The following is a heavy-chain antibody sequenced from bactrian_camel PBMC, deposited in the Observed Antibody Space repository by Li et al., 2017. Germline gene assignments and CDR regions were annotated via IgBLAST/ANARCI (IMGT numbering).Heavy chain of an antibody. V-gene: IGHV3-2*01. CDR3: TKEPEGAYGFGY. CDR2: INSRGSST. D-gene: IGHD5*01. CDR1: GFTFGDFY. Sequence: VQLVESGGDLVRPGGSLRLSCAASGFTFGDFYMSWVRLAPGRGLEWVSSINSRGSSTYYSDSVKGRFTISRDNAKNTLYLQLNSLKTDDTAMYFCTKEPEGAYGFGYWGQGTQVTVS. J-gene: IGHJ6*01.